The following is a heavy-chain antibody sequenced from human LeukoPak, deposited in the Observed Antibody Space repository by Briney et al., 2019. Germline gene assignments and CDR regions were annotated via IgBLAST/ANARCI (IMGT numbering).Heavy chain of an antibody. Sequence: PSETLSLTCTVSGGSISGSSYYWGWIRQPPGKGLEWIGSIYYSGSTYYNPSLKSRVTISVDTSKNQFSLKLSSVTAADTAVYYCARGWFGAPDYWGQGTLVTVSS. D-gene: IGHD3-10*01. V-gene: IGHV4-39*01. CDR1: GGSISGSSYY. J-gene: IGHJ4*02. CDR3: ARGWFGAPDY. CDR2: IYYSGST.